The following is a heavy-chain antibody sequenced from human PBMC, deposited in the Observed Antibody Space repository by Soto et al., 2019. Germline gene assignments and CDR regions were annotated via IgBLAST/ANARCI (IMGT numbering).Heavy chain of an antibody. CDR3: AREGGSLNWFDP. Sequence: PGGSLRLSCAASGLTFSSYSMNWVRQAPGKGLEWVSSISSSSSYIYYADSVKGRFTISRDNAKNSLYLQMNSLRDEDTAVYYCAREGGSLNWFDPWGQGTLVTVSS. CDR1: GLTFSSYS. V-gene: IGHV3-21*01. CDR2: ISSSSSYI. D-gene: IGHD1-26*01. J-gene: IGHJ5*02.